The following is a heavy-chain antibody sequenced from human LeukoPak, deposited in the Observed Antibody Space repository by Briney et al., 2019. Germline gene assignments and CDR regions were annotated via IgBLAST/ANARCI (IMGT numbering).Heavy chain of an antibody. CDR2: IIPIFGTA. CDR1: GGTFSSYA. D-gene: IGHD6-19*01. V-gene: IGHV1-69*05. Sequence: SVKVSCKASGGTFSSYAISWVRQAPGQGLEWMGRIIPIFGTANYAQKFQGRVTITTDESTSTAYMQLSSLRSEDTAVYYCARVAVAQGAPDYWGQGTLVTVSS. J-gene: IGHJ4*02. CDR3: ARVAVAQGAPDY.